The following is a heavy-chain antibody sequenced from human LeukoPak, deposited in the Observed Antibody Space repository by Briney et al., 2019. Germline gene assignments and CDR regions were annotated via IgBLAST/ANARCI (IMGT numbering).Heavy chain of an antibody. CDR1: GYTFTSYG. V-gene: IGHV1-18*01. Sequence: ASVKVSCKASGYTFTSYGISWVRQAPGQGLEWMGWISAYNGNTNYAQKLQGRVTTTTDTSTSTAYMELRSLRSDDTAVYYCARVLRPQNWFDPWGQGTLVTVSS. D-gene: IGHD3-3*01. CDR2: ISAYNGNT. CDR3: ARVLRPQNWFDP. J-gene: IGHJ5*02.